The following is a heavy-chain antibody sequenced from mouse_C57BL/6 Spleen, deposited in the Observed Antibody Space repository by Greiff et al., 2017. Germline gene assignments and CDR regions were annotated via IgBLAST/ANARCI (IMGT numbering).Heavy chain of an antibody. Sequence: VQLQQSGAELVRPGTSVKMSCKASGYTFTNYWIGWAKQRPGHGLEWIGDIYPGGGYTNYNEKFKGKATLTADKASTPAYMQISSLTSEDSAIYYCAREGIYDCYYGFDYWGQGTTLTVSS. CDR3: AREGIYDCYYGFDY. D-gene: IGHD2-3*01. J-gene: IGHJ2*01. CDR1: GYTFTNYW. V-gene: IGHV1-63*01. CDR2: IYPGGGYT.